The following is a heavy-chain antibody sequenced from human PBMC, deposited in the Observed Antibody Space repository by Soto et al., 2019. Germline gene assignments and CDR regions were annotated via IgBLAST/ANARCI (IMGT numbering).Heavy chain of an antibody. CDR3: ARVTLTTVTARDFDY. CDR2: ISAYNGNT. Sequence: ASVKVSCKASGYTFTSYGISWVRQAPGQGLEWMGWISAYNGNTNYAQKLQGRVTMTTDTSTSTAYMELRSLRSDDTAVYYCARVTLTTVTARDFDYWGQGTLVTVSS. J-gene: IGHJ4*02. CDR1: GYTFTSYG. V-gene: IGHV1-18*01. D-gene: IGHD4-17*01.